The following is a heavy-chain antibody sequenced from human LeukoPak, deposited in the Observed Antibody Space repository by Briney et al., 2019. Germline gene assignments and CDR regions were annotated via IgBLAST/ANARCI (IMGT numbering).Heavy chain of an antibody. Sequence: SETLSLTCTVSGGSITSGSYYWSWIRQPAGKGLEWIGRIYTSGNTNYNPSLKSRVTISVDTSKNQFSLKLTSVTAADTAVYYCARETGVLPGTIVDWGQGTLVTVSS. CDR3: ARETGVLPGTIVD. J-gene: IGHJ4*02. V-gene: IGHV4-61*02. D-gene: IGHD2-2*01. CDR2: IYTSGNT. CDR1: GGSITSGSYY.